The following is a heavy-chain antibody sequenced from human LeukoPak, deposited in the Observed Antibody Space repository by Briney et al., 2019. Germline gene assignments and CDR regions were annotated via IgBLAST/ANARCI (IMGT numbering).Heavy chain of an antibody. J-gene: IGHJ5*02. Sequence: SETLSLTCTVSGGSISSYYWSWIRQPAGKGLEWIGRIYTSGSTNYNPSLKSRVTMSVDTSKNQFSLKLSSVTAADMAVYYCARSRYCSSTSCYNRNWFDPWGQGTLVTVSS. CDR2: IYTSGST. V-gene: IGHV4-4*07. CDR3: ARSRYCSSTSCYNRNWFDP. CDR1: GGSISSYY. D-gene: IGHD2-2*02.